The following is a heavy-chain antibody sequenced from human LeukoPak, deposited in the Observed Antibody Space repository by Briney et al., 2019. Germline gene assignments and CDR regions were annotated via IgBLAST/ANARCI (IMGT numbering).Heavy chain of an antibody. V-gene: IGHV3-74*01. D-gene: IGHD2-21*02. Sequence: PGGSLRLSCAASGFTVSSNYMSWVRQAPGKGLEWVSRINSDGTATTYADSVKGRFSASRDNAKNTLYLQMNSLRAEDTAVYYCAREVTETSYFDYWGQGTLVAVSS. CDR3: AREVTETSYFDY. J-gene: IGHJ4*02. CDR2: INSDGTAT. CDR1: GFTVSSNY.